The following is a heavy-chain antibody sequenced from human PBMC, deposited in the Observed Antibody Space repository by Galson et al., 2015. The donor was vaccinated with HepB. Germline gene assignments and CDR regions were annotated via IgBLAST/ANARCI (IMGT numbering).Heavy chain of an antibody. D-gene: IGHD3-9*01. CDR1: GITFSNYW. CDR3: VRVGRWVRDWLDGMDV. CDR2: IKQDGGGE. Sequence: SLRLSCAGSGITFSNYWMSWVRQAPGKGLEWVANIKQDGGGEYYVDSVRGRFTISGDNAKNSLYLQMNSLRAEDTAVYYCVRVGRWVRDWLDGMDVWGQGTTVTVSS. V-gene: IGHV3-7*03. J-gene: IGHJ6*02.